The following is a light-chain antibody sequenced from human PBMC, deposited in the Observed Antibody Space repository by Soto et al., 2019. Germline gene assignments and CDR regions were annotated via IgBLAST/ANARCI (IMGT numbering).Light chain of an antibody. CDR3: QQTDSTPQT. J-gene: IGKJ1*01. V-gene: IGKV1-39*01. CDR1: KSISND. CDR2: AAS. Sequence: DIQMTQSPSSLSASVGARVTISCRAGKSISNDVSWYQQKPGTAPKLLIRAASTLQSGVTSRFSGSGSGTDFTLTISSLQIEDFATYVCQQTDSTPQTFGQGTNVEI.